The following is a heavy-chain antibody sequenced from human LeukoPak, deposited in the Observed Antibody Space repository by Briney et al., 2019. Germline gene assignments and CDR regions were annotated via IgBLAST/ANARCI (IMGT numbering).Heavy chain of an antibody. D-gene: IGHD3-22*01. Sequence: GGSLRLSCAASGFTFSSYGMSWVRQAPGKGLEWVSAISGSGGSTYYADSVKGRFTISRDNSKNTLYLQMNSLRAEDTAVYYCAKDRKNWDYYDSSGPTAMWGQGTLVTVSS. J-gene: IGHJ4*02. CDR3: AKDRKNWDYYDSSGPTAM. V-gene: IGHV3-23*01. CDR2: ISGSGGST. CDR1: GFTFSSYG.